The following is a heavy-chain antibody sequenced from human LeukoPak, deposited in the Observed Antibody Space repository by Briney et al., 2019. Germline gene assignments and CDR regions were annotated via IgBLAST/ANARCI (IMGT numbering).Heavy chain of an antibody. V-gene: IGHV1-8*01. CDR1: GYTFTGYD. J-gene: IGHJ4*02. CDR2: MNPNSGNT. CDR3: ARVPSYSRDGPDY. Sequence: ASVKVSCKASGYTFTGYDINWVRQATGQGLEWMGWMNPNSGNTGYAQKFQGRVTMTRNTSISTAYMELSSLRSEDTAVYYCARVPSYSRDGPDYWGQGTQVTVSS. D-gene: IGHD6-13*01.